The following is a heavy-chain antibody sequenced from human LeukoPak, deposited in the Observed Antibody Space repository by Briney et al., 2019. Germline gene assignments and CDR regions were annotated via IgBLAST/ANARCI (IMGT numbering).Heavy chain of an antibody. CDR1: GGSLSGFY. Sequence: SETLSLTCAVYGGSLSGFYWSWIRQSPGKGLEWIGEINQSGSTNYNPSLKSRVTISVDTSKNQFSLKLSSVTAADTAVYYCARRGLGSSRDVFENWGQGTLVTVSS. CDR2: INQSGST. CDR3: ARRGLGSSRDVFEN. D-gene: IGHD6-13*01. V-gene: IGHV4-34*01. J-gene: IGHJ4*02.